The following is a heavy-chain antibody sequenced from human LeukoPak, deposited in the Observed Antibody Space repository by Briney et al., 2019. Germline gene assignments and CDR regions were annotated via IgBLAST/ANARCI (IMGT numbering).Heavy chain of an antibody. CDR2: IKSETDGGTT. Sequence: GGSLRLSCAASGFTFNSYWMSWVRQAPRKGLEWVGRIKSETDGGTTDYAAPVKGTFTISRDDSENTLYLQMNSLKTEDTAVYYCTRRSSAAGRQYFDYWGQGTLVTVSS. J-gene: IGHJ4*02. V-gene: IGHV3-15*01. CDR1: GFTFNSYW. D-gene: IGHD6-13*01. CDR3: TRRSSAAGRQYFDY.